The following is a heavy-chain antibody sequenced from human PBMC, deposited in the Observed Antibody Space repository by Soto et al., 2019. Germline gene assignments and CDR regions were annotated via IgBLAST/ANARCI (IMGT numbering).Heavy chain of an antibody. D-gene: IGHD3-22*01. Sequence: GGSLRLSCAASGFTFSSYAMHWVRQAPGKGLEWVAVISYDGSNKYYADSVKGRFTISRDNSKNTLYLQMNSLRAEDTAVYYCARDRSGYSEIYYYYGMDVWGQGTTVTVSS. CDR3: ARDRSGYSEIYYYYGMDV. J-gene: IGHJ6*02. CDR1: GFTFSSYA. V-gene: IGHV3-30-3*01. CDR2: ISYDGSNK.